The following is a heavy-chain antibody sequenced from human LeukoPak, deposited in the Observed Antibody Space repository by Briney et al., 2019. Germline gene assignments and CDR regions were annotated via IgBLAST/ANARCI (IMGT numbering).Heavy chain of an antibody. CDR3: ARGGDFYYYYMDV. CDR2: INPSGGST. CDR1: GYTFTTYY. J-gene: IGHJ6*03. V-gene: IGHV1-46*01. D-gene: IGHD2-15*01. Sequence: ASVKVSCKASGYTFTTYYIHWVRQAPGQGLEWMGIINPSGGSTSFAQKFQGRLTMTRDTSTSTVYMEPSSLSSEDTAVYYWARGGDFYYYYMDVWGKGTTVTVSS.